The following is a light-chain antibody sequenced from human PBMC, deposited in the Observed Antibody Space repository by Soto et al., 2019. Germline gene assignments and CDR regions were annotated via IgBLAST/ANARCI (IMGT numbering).Light chain of an antibody. CDR1: SSDVGGYNF. CDR2: EVS. V-gene: IGLV2-8*01. J-gene: IGLJ1*01. CDR3: SSYAGSDNYV. Sequence: QSALTQPPPASGSPGQSVTISCTGTSSDVGGYNFVSWYQQYPGKAPKLMIYEVSKRPSGVPDRFSGSKSGNTASLTVSGLQAEDEADYYCSSYAGSDNYVFGTGTKVTVL.